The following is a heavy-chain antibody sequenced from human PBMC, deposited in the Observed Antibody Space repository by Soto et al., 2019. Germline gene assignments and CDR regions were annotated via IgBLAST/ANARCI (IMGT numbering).Heavy chain of an antibody. Sequence: EVQLVESGGGLVQPGGSLRLSCAASGFTFSNYSMNWVHQAPGKGLEWVSYIRSSNSIIYYADSVKGRFSISRDNAKNSLYLQMNSLRDEDTAVYYCARSRGGPFDYWGQGTLVTVSS. D-gene: IGHD6-25*01. CDR2: IRSSNSII. V-gene: IGHV3-48*02. CDR1: GFTFSNYS. J-gene: IGHJ4*02. CDR3: ARSRGGPFDY.